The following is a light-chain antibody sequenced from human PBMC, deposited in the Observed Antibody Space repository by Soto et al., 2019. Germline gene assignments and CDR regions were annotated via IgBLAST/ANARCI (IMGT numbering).Light chain of an antibody. J-gene: IGLJ1*01. Sequence: QSALTQPASVSGSPGQSITISCTGTSSDVGAYNYVSWYQQHPGKAPKLMIYAVNNRPSGVSNRFSGSKSGNTASLTISGLQADDEADYYCCSYTGRSTSDVCGTGTKLTVL. V-gene: IGLV2-14*01. CDR3: CSYTGRSTSDV. CDR2: AVN. CDR1: SSDVGAYNY.